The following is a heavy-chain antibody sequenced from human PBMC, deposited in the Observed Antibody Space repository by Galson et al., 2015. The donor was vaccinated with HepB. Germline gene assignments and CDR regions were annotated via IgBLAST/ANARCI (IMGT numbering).Heavy chain of an antibody. J-gene: IGHJ4*02. CDR3: ARSPDYSSGWYYFDY. Sequence: CAISGDSVSSNSAAWNWFRQSPSRGLEWLGRTYYRSKWYNDYAVSVKSRITINPDTSKNQFSLQLNSVTPEDTAVHYCARSPDYSSGWYYFDYWGQGTLVTVSS. CDR2: TYYRSKWYN. D-gene: IGHD6-19*01. CDR1: GDSVSSNSAA. V-gene: IGHV6-1*01.